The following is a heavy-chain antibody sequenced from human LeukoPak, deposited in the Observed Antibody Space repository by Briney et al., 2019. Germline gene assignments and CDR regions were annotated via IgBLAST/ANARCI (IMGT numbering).Heavy chain of an antibody. CDR2: IYTSGST. CDR1: GGSISSGSYY. D-gene: IGHD3-22*01. CDR3: ARETDDSSGYSYPYYYYGMDV. J-gene: IGHJ6*02. Sequence: SQTLSLTCTVSGGSISSGSYYWSWIRQPAGKELEWIGRIYTSGSTNYNPSLKSRVTISVDTSKNQFSLKLSSVTAADTAVYYCARETDDSSGYSYPYYYYGMDVWGQGTTVTVSS. V-gene: IGHV4-61*02.